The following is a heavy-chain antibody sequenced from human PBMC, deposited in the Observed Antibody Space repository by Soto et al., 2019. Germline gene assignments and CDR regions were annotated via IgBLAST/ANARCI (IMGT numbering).Heavy chain of an antibody. D-gene: IGHD3-22*01. Sequence: GGSLRLSCAASGFTFSSYAMHWVRQAPGKGLEWVAVISYDGSNKYYAVSVKGRFTISRDNSKNTLYLQMNSLRAEDTAVYYCARDERESRWLLPVHYFDYWGQGTLVTVSS. CDR3: ARDERESRWLLPVHYFDY. CDR1: GFTFSSYA. CDR2: ISYDGSNK. V-gene: IGHV3-30-3*01. J-gene: IGHJ4*02.